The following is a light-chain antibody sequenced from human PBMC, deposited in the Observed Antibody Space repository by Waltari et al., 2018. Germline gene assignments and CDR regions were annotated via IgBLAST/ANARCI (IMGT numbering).Light chain of an antibody. CDR3: QQHNDWPPWT. CDR1: QNVNSN. CDR2: GAS. V-gene: IGKV3-15*01. J-gene: IGKJ1*01. Sequence: DIIMTQSPATLSLSAGERATASCRASQNVNSNLAWYQQKPGQAPRLLIYGASIRATGIPARFSGSGSGTQFTLTINSLQSEDSAVYFCQQHNDWPPWTFGQGTKVELK.